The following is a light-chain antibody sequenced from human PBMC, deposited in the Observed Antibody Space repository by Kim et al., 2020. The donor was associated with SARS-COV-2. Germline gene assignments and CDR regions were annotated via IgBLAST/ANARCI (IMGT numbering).Light chain of an antibody. V-gene: IGLV3-1*01. CDR3: QAWDSGTAV. CDR1: KLGNKF. J-gene: IGLJ2*01. Sequence: SYELTQPPSVSVSPGQTATITCSGDKLGNKFASWYQQKPGQSPVLVIYQDNKRPSGIPERFSGSNSGNTATLTISGTQAMDEADYYCQAWDSGTAVFGGGTQLTVL. CDR2: QDN.